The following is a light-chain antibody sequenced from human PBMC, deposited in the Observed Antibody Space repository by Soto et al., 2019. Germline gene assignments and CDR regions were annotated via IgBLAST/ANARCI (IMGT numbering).Light chain of an antibody. CDR3: QQYGGLPRT. V-gene: IGKV3-20*01. J-gene: IGKJ1*01. Sequence: EIVMTQSPATLSVSPGERATLSCRASQSIKKNYLAWFQQKPGQAPRLLIYGASNRATGIPDRFRGSGSGTDFTLAISRLEPEDFAVYYCQQYGGLPRTFGQGTKVDIK. CDR1: QSIKKNY. CDR2: GAS.